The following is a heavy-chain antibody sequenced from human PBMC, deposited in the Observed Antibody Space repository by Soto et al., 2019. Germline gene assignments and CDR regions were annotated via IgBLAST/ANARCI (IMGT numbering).Heavy chain of an antibody. V-gene: IGHV3-33*01. CDR3: ARNGRFDWLFWAY. D-gene: IGHD3-9*01. J-gene: IGHJ4*02. CDR2: IWYDGSNK. Sequence: PGGSLRLSCAASGFTFSRYGMHWVRQAPGKGLEWVAVIWYDGSNKYYADSVKGRFTISRDNSKNTLYLQMNSLRAEDTAVYYCARNGRFDWLFWAYWGQGTLVTVS. CDR1: GFTFSRYG.